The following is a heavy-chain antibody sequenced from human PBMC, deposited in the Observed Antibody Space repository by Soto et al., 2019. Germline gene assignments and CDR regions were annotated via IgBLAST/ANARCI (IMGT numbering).Heavy chain of an antibody. V-gene: IGHV1-69*01. J-gene: IGHJ6*02. CDR3: AKDDTRGFFIGYYGLDV. CDR2: IIPVYSTP. D-gene: IGHD5-12*01. Sequence: VRLVQSGAEMKKPGSSVKVSCKASGGTFSNFAISWVRQAPGQGLEWPGAIIPVYSTPKYEPKFQGRVTISEDESTSTAYMALSSLRSEATAVYYCAKDDTRGFFIGYYGLDVWGPGTTVTVAS. CDR1: GGTFSNFA.